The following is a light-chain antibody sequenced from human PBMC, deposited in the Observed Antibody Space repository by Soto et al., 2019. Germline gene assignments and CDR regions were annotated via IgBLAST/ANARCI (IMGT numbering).Light chain of an antibody. CDR3: LQDFNYPWT. CDR2: GAS. CDR1: QGIGKD. J-gene: IGKJ1*01. Sequence: AIEMTQSPSSLSASVGDTVTITCRASQGIGKDLAWFQPRPGKAPKLLIYGASGLQNGVPSRFSGRGSGPDFTLTISGLQPEDFATYFCLQDFNYPWTFGQGTKVEI. V-gene: IGKV1-6*01.